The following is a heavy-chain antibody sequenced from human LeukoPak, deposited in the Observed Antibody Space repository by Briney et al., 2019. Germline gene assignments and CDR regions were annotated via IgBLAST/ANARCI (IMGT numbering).Heavy chain of an antibody. CDR2: ISSRSSTI. CDR3: AILVDTARVTGHFDL. CDR1: GFTFNNYE. V-gene: IGHV3-48*03. Sequence: GGSLRLSCAASGFTFNNYEMNWVRQAPGKGLEWVSHISSRSSTIYYADSVMGRFTISRGNAKNSLYLQMNSLRAEDTALYYCAILVDTARVTGHFDLWGRGTLVTVSS. J-gene: IGHJ2*01. D-gene: IGHD5-18*01.